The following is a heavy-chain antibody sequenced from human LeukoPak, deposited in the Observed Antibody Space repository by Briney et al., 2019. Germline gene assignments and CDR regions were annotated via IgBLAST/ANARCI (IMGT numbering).Heavy chain of an antibody. D-gene: IGHD2-2*01. CDR3: AKDRWYQLLDDASDI. V-gene: IGHV3-30*18. CDR1: GFTFGLYG. CDR2: ISDDGSKK. Sequence: GGSVSLFWAACGFTFGLYGMQWVRQAAGKGREGGAAISDDGSKKYSADSVKGRFTISRDNSKNTLYLQMNSLRAEDTAVYYCAKDRWYQLLDDASDIWGQGTMVTVSS. J-gene: IGHJ3*02.